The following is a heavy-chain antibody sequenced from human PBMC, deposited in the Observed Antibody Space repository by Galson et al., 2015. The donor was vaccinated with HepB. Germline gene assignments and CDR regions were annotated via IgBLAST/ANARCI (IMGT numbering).Heavy chain of an antibody. CDR2: ISYDGSNK. J-gene: IGHJ6*02. CDR3: ARDQGYCSGGSCYGYYYYGMDV. V-gene: IGHV3-30-3*01. D-gene: IGHD2-15*01. Sequence: SLRLSCAASGFTFSSYAMHWVRQAPGKGLEWVAVISYDGSNKYYADSVKGRFTISRDNSKNTLYLQMNSLRAEDTAVYYCARDQGYCSGGSCYGYYYYGMDVRGQGTTVTVSS. CDR1: GFTFSSYA.